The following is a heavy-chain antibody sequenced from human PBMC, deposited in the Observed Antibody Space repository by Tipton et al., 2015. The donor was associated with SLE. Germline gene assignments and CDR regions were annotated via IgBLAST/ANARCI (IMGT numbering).Heavy chain of an antibody. D-gene: IGHD3-16*02. Sequence: TLSLTCAVYGWSFSGYYLSWIRQPPGKGLDWIGEINHSGRTNYNPSLKSRVTISVNTSQNQFSLKLSTVTAADTAVYYCARSNYDYIWGSYRASAAADAFDIWGEGTMVTVSS. CDR3: ARSNYDYIWGSYRASAAADAFDI. J-gene: IGHJ3*02. V-gene: IGHV4-34*01. CDR1: GWSFSGYY. CDR2: INHSGRT.